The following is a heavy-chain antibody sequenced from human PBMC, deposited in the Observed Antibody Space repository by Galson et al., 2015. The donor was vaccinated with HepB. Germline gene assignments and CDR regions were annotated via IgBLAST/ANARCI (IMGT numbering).Heavy chain of an antibody. CDR1: GFTFSGSA. CDR2: IRSKANSYAT. V-gene: IGHV3-73*01. CDR3: TSQTELTIFGGNPY. J-gene: IGHJ4*02. D-gene: IGHD3-3*01. Sequence: SLRLSCAASGFTFSGSAMHWVRQASGKGLEWVGRIRSKANSYATACAASVKGRFTISRDDSKNTAYLQMNSLKTEDTAVYYCTSQTELTIFGGNPYWGQGTLVTVSS.